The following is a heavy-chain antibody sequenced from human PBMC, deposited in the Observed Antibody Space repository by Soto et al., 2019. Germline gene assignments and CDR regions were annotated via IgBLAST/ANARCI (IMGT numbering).Heavy chain of an antibody. CDR2: ISGSGGST. J-gene: IGHJ2*01. CDR1: GFTFNSYA. Sequence: EVQLLESGGGLVQPGGSLRLSCAASGFTFNSYAMNWVRQAPGKGQEWVSVISGSGGSTYYADSVKGRFTISRDNSKNTLYLQMNSLRAEDTAVYYCAKRTVGWYFDLWGRGTLVTVSS. D-gene: IGHD4-17*01. V-gene: IGHV3-23*01. CDR3: AKRTVGWYFDL.